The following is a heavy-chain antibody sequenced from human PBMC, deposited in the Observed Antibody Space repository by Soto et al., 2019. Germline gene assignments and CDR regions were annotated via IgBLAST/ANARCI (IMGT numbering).Heavy chain of an antibody. CDR3: ARGLGVGHYYSGMDV. CDR1: GGSFSDYY. J-gene: IGHJ6*02. Sequence: SETLSLTCALYGGSFSDYYWSWIRQPPGKGLEWIGEISHSGTTNYNPSLKSRVTISVDTSKNQLSLNLSSVTAADTAVYYCARGLGVGHYYSGMDVWGQGTTVTVSS. D-gene: IGHD3-10*01. V-gene: IGHV4-34*01. CDR2: ISHSGTT.